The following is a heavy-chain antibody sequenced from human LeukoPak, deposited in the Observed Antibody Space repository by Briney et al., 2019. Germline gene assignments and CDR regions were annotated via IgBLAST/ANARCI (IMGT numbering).Heavy chain of an antibody. Sequence: GGSLRLSCAASGFTFSSYTMYWIRQAPGKGLEWVSSISGSNSYIFYADSVKGRFTVSRDNAKDSLYLQMNSLRAEDTAVYYCAGALTTLTYEGYWGQGTLVTVSS. CDR1: GFTFSSYT. J-gene: IGHJ4*02. CDR2: ISGSNSYI. V-gene: IGHV3-21*01. CDR3: AGALTTLTYEGY. D-gene: IGHD1-1*01.